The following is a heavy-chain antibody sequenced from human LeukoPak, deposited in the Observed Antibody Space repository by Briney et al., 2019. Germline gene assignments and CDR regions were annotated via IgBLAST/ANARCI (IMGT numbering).Heavy chain of an antibody. D-gene: IGHD6-19*01. CDR2: ISSGSSYI. CDR3: ARSLAVAGISYFDY. CDR1: GFTFSSHS. Sequence: GGSLRLSCVASGFTFSSHSMNWVRQAPGKGLEWVSSISSGSSYIYYADSVKGRFTISRDNAKNSLYLQMNSLRAEDTAVYYCARSLAVAGISYFDYWGQGTLVTVSS. J-gene: IGHJ4*02. V-gene: IGHV3-21*01.